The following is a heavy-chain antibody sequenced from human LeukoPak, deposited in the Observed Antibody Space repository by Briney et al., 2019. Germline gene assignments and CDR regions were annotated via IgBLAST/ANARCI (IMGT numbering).Heavy chain of an antibody. V-gene: IGHV4-39*01. CDR3: ARLEYYYQHRFDS. J-gene: IGHJ4*02. Sequence: PSETLSLTCTVSGGSISSSSYSWGWIRHPPGKGLEWIVRIYYSGSTYYNPSLKRRVTISVDTSKNQFSLKLSSVTDADTAVYYCARLEYYYQHRFDSWGQGTLVTVSS. CDR2: IYYSGST. D-gene: IGHD3-10*01. CDR1: GGSISSSSYS.